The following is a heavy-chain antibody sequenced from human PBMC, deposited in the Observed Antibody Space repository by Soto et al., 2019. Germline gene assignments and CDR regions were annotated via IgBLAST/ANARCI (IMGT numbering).Heavy chain of an antibody. V-gene: IGHV3-48*02. CDR1: GFTFSSYS. CDR2: ISSSSSTI. CDR3: ARTTYYDFWSGYYMRPTLPIWFDP. Sequence: EVQLVESGGGLVQPGGSLRLSCAASGFTFSSYSMNWVRQAPGKGLEWVSYISSSSSTIYYADSVKGRFTISRDNAKNSLYLQMSSLKDEDTAVYYCARTTYYDFWSGYYMRPTLPIWFDPWGQGTLVTVFS. J-gene: IGHJ5*02. D-gene: IGHD3-3*01.